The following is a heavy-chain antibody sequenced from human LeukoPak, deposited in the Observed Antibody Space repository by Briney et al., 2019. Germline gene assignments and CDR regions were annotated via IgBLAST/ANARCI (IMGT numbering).Heavy chain of an antibody. V-gene: IGHV7-4-1*02. CDR1: GYTFTSYA. D-gene: IGHD1-26*01. Sequence: GASVKVSCKAPGYTFTSYAMNWVRQAPGQGLEWMGWINTNTGNPTYAQGFTGRFVFSLDTSVSTAYLQISSLKAEDTAVYYCARDLFLGGSYYFDYWGQGTLVTVSS. CDR2: INTNTGNP. CDR3: ARDLFLGGSYYFDY. J-gene: IGHJ4*02.